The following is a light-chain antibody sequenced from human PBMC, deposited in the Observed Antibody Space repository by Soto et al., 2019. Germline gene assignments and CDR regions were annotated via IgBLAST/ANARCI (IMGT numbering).Light chain of an antibody. J-gene: IGKJ1*01. CDR2: GAS. Sequence: EIVLTQSPGTLSLSPGERATLSCRASQSVSNSYLAWYQQKSGQAPRLLIYGASSRATGIPDRFSGSGSRTDFTLTISRLEPEDFAVYYCQQYGSSPRTFGQGTKVEIK. V-gene: IGKV3-20*01. CDR1: QSVSNSY. CDR3: QQYGSSPRT.